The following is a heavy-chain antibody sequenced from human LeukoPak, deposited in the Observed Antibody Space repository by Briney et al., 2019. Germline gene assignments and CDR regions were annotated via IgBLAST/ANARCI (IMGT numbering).Heavy chain of an antibody. J-gene: IGHJ4*02. CDR1: GGSISSYY. V-gene: IGHV4-59*01. CDR2: IYYSGST. CDR3: ARGPSIVAVITPYFDF. Sequence: SETLSLTCTVSGGSISSYYWSWIRQPPGKGLEWIGYIYYSGSTSYNPSLQSRVTMSVDTSKNQFSLKLSSVTAADTAVYYCARGPSIVAVITPYFDFWGQGTLVTVSS. D-gene: IGHD3-22*01.